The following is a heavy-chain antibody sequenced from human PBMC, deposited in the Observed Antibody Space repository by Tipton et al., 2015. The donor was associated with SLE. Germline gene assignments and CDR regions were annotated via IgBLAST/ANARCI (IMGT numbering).Heavy chain of an antibody. CDR2: ISYDGSNK. CDR3: ARGQYSTNYYYYGMDV. Sequence: SLRLSCAASGFTFSSYAMHWVRQAPGKGLEWVALISYDGSNKYYADSVKGRFTISRDNSKNTLYLQMNSLRAEDTALFYCARGQYSTNYYYYGMDVWGQGTTVTVSS. J-gene: IGHJ6*02. D-gene: IGHD2-2*01. V-gene: IGHV3-30-3*01. CDR1: GFTFSSYA.